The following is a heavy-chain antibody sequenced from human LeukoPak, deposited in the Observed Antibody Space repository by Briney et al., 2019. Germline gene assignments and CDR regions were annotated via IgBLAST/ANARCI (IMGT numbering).Heavy chain of an antibody. CDR1: GFTFSSYS. D-gene: IGHD3-22*01. CDR3: SRNYCESSGYYYHDY. V-gene: IGHV3-33*08. CDR2: IWYDGSNK. J-gene: IGHJ4*01. Sequence: GGSLRLSCAASGFTFSSYSMNWVRQAPGKGLEWVSVIWYDGSNKYYADSVKGRFTISRDNSKNTLYLQMNSMRAEDKAVYYCSRNYCESSGYYYHDYWGQGTLVTVSS.